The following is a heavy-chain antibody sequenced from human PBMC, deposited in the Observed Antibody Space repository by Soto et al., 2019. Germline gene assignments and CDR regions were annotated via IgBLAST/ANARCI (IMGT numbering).Heavy chain of an antibody. Sequence: PSETLSLTCTVSGGSISSYYWSWIRQPAGKGLEWIGRIYTSGSTNYNPSLKSRVTMSVDTSKNQFSLKLSSVTAADTAVYYCARAAVWVNTEGIAAAGTFQYGMDVWGQGTTVTVS. CDR2: IYTSGST. J-gene: IGHJ6*02. V-gene: IGHV4-4*07. CDR1: GGSISSYY. CDR3: ARAAVWVNTEGIAAAGTFQYGMDV. D-gene: IGHD6-13*01.